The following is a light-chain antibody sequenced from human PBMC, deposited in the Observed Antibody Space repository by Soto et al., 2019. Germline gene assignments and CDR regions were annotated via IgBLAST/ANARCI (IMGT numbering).Light chain of an antibody. V-gene: IGLV2-8*01. CDR3: SSYTSGSTPYV. CDR2: EVT. CDR1: SSDVGAYNY. Sequence: QSALTQPPSASGSPGQSVTISCTGTSSDVGAYNYVSWYQHHPGKAPKLMIYEVTRRPSGVPGRFSGSKSGNTASLTVSGLQAEDEAAYYCSSYTSGSTPYVFGTGTKLTVL. J-gene: IGLJ1*01.